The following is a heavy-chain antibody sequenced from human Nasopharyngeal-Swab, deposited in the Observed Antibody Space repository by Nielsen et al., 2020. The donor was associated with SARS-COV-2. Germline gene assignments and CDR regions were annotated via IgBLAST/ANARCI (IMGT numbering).Heavy chain of an antibody. Sequence: GGSLRLSCAASGFISSSYAMHWVRQAPGTGLEWVAVMSHDGTKIYYADSVKGRFTLSRDKSKNTLYVHVNSLTTEDTGVYYCARVRDSSAWWGAFDFWGRGTMVTVSS. D-gene: IGHD6-19*01. CDR3: ARVRDSSAWWGAFDF. J-gene: IGHJ3*01. CDR1: GFISSSYA. V-gene: IGHV3-30-3*01. CDR2: MSHDGTKI.